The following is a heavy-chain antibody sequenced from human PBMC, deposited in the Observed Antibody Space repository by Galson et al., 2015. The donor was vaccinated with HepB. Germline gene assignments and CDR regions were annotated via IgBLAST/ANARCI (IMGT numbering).Heavy chain of an antibody. CDR1: GFTFSSYS. Sequence: SLRLSCAASGFTFSSYSMNWVRQAPGKGLEWVSSISSCSSYIYYADSVKGRFTISRDNAKNSLYLQMNSLRAEDTAVYYCARGRKGRGVTHDAFDIWGQGTMVTVSS. J-gene: IGHJ3*02. CDR2: ISSCSSYI. CDR3: ARGRKGRGVTHDAFDI. D-gene: IGHD3-10*01. V-gene: IGHV3-21*01.